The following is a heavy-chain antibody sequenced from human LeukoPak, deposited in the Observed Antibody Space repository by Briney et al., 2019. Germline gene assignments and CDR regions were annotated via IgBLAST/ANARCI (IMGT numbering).Heavy chain of an antibody. V-gene: IGHV7-4-1*02. D-gene: IGHD3-22*01. CDR3: VTRDGVSSGFFNLDY. CDR2: INTNTGNP. J-gene: IGHJ4*02. Sequence: ASVKVSCKASGYSFTTYGMNWVPQAPGQGLEWMGWINTNTGNPTYAQGFTGRFVFSLDTSVSTAYLQISSLKAEDTAVYYCVTRDGVSSGFFNLDYWGQGTLVTVSS. CDR1: GYSFTTYG.